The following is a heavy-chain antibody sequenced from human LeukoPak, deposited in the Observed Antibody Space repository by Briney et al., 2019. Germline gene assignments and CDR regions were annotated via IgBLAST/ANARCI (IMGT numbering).Heavy chain of an antibody. J-gene: IGHJ3*02. CDR2: IYYSGST. CDR1: GGSISSYY. D-gene: IGHD2-15*01. V-gene: IGHV4-59*08. CDR3: ARASAAPLCSGGSCYSAFDI. Sequence: SETLSLTCTVSGGSISSYYWSWIRQPPGKGLEWIGYIYYSGSTNYNPSLKSRVTISVDTSKNQFSLKLSSVTAADTAVYYCARASAAPLCSGGSCYSAFDIWGQGTMVTVSS.